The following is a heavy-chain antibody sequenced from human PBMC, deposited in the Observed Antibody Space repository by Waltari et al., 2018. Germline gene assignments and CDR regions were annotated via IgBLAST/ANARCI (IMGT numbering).Heavy chain of an antibody. CDR3: ARGNDFGFDV. J-gene: IGHJ6*02. CDR1: GFPFNAYW. V-gene: IGHV3-74*01. CDR2: INTEGKNR. Sequence: EVQLVESGGALVQPGGSLRLYCAACGFPFNAYWIHWVRQVAGKGFVWVSEINTEGKNRIYADSVKGRFTISRDNAKNTVFLQMDSLRAEDTAVYYCARGNDFGFDVWGHGTTVTVSS.